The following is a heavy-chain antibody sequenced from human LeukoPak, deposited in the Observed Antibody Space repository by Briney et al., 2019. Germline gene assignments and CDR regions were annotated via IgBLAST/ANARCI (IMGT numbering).Heavy chain of an antibody. CDR2: INHSGSA. D-gene: IGHD4-11*01. CDR3: ARGQGTVTTH. Sequence: SETLSLTCAVSGGSFSGYYWTWIRQPPRKGLEWIGEINHSGSANYNPSLMSRVTISLDTSKNHFSLNLSSVTAADTAVYYCARGQGTVTTHWGQGTLVTVSS. V-gene: IGHV4-34*01. CDR1: GGSFSGYY. J-gene: IGHJ4*02.